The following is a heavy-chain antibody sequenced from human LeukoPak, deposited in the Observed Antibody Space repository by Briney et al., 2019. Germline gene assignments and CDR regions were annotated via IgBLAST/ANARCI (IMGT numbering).Heavy chain of an antibody. CDR2: ISAYNGNT. CDR1: GYTFTSYY. V-gene: IGHV1-18*04. Sequence: ASVKVSCKASGYTFTSYYMHWVRQAPGQGLEWMGWISAYNGNTNYAQKLQGRVTMTTDTSTSTAYMELRSLRSDDTAVYYCARDEMYYFDYWGQGTLVTVSS. J-gene: IGHJ4*02. CDR3: ARDEMYYFDY.